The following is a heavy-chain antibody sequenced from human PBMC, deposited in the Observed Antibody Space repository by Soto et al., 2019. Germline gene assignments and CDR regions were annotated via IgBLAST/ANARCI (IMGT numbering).Heavy chain of an antibody. Sequence: QITLKESGPTLVKPTQTLTLTCTFSGFSLSTSGVGVGWIRQPRGKALEWLALIYWDDGKSYSPSLKSRLTITKDTSKIQLVLTMTNMDPVDTATYYCAHRPAGSSWYSQLEFDYWGQGTLVTVSS. D-gene: IGHD6-13*01. J-gene: IGHJ4*02. CDR1: GFSLSTSGVG. V-gene: IGHV2-5*02. CDR3: AHRPAGSSWYSQLEFDY. CDR2: IYWDDGK.